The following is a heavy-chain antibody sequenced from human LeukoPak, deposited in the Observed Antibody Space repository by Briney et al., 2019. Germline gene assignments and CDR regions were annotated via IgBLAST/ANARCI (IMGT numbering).Heavy chain of an antibody. Sequence: PSETLFLTCTVSGGSISSYYWSWIRQPAGKGLEWIGRIYTSGSTNYNPSLKSRVTMSVDTSKNQFSLKLSSVTAADTAVYYCARDNIVVVPAATRYYYYYGMDVWGQGTTVTVSS. CDR3: ARDNIVVVPAATRYYYYYGMDV. V-gene: IGHV4-4*07. J-gene: IGHJ6*02. CDR2: IYTSGST. CDR1: GGSISSYY. D-gene: IGHD2-2*01.